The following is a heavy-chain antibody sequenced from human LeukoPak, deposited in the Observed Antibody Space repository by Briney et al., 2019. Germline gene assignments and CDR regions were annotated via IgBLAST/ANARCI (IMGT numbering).Heavy chain of an antibody. V-gene: IGHV3-7*01. CDR2: IKQDGSEK. CDR1: GFTISSYW. J-gene: IGHJ5*02. D-gene: IGHD2-15*01. Sequence: GGSLRLSCAASGFTISSYWMNWVRQAPGKGLEWVANIKQDGSEKKYVDSVKGRFTISRDDAKNTLYLQMNSLRAEDTAVYYCVRGGESTWSWGQGTLVTVSS. CDR3: VRGGESTWS.